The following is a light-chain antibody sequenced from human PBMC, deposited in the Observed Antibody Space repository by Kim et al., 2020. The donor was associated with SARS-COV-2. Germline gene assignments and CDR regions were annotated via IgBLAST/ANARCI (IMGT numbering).Light chain of an antibody. CDR2: STI. CDR1: SSNIGSNT. V-gene: IGLV1-44*01. J-gene: IGLJ1*01. CDR3: AAWDNSMNGYV. Sequence: GQRVTISCSGTSSNIGSNTVDWWQQQQGGTANKLIYSTIHRPSGGVARFFGSKSGTNAALAISGLQSDDEDDDYCAAWDNSMNGYVFGTGTKVTVL.